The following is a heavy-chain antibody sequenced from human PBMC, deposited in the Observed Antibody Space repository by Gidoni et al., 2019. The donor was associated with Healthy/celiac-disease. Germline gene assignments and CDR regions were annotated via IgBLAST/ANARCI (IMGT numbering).Heavy chain of an antibody. Sequence: QVQLVESGGGVVQPGRSLRLSCAASGFTFSSYGMHWVRQAPGKGLEWVAVRWYDGSNKYYADSVKGRFTISRDNSKNTLYLQMNSLRAEDTAVYYCARDRQWLVPDAFDIWGQGTMVTVSS. CDR3: ARDRQWLVPDAFDI. D-gene: IGHD6-19*01. CDR1: GFTFSSYG. J-gene: IGHJ3*02. V-gene: IGHV3-33*01. CDR2: RWYDGSNK.